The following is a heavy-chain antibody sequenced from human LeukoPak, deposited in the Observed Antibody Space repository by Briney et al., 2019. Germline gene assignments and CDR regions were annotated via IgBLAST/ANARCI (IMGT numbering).Heavy chain of an antibody. CDR1: GGSISSSSYY. J-gene: IGHJ5*02. CDR2: IYYSGST. Sequence: SETLSLTCTVSGGSISSSSYYWGWIRRPPGKGLEWIGSIYYSGSTYYNPSLKSRVTISVDTSKNQFSLKLSSVTAADTAVYYCARQITMVRGVTVTDWFDPWGQGTLVTVSS. D-gene: IGHD3-10*01. V-gene: IGHV4-39*01. CDR3: ARQITMVRGVTVTDWFDP.